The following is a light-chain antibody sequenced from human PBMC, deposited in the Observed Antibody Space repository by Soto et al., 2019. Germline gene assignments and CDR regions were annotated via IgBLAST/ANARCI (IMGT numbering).Light chain of an antibody. CDR3: SSYTTSSTIVV. V-gene: IGLV2-14*01. CDR2: EVS. Sequence: QSALTQPASVSGSPGQSITISCTGTSSDVGGYNYVSWYQQHLGKAPKLMIYEVSNRPSGVSNRFSGSKSGNTASLTISGLQAEDEADYYCSSYTTSSTIVVFGGGTKLTVL. CDR1: SSDVGGYNY. J-gene: IGLJ2*01.